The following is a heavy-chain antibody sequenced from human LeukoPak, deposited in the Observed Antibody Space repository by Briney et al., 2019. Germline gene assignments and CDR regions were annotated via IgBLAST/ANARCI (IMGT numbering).Heavy chain of an antibody. J-gene: IGHJ4*02. Sequence: SETLSLTCTVSGGSISSYYWSWIRQPPGKGLEWIGYIYYSGNTNYNPSLKSRVTISVDTSKKQFTLKLSSVTAADTAVYYCARVSGDFDYWSQGTLVTVSS. D-gene: IGHD6-13*01. V-gene: IGHV4-59*08. CDR3: ARVSGDFDY. CDR2: IYYSGNT. CDR1: GGSISSYY.